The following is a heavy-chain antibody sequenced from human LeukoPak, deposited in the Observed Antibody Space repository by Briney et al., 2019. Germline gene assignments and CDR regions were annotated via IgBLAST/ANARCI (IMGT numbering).Heavy chain of an antibody. CDR3: ARDLGLSLYYGSGGRSSGY. CDR1: GYTFTSYG. CDR2: ISPYNGNT. Sequence: ASVKVSCTASGYTFTSYGISWVRQAPGQGLEWMGWISPYNGNTNYAQKLQGRVTMTTDTSTSTAYMEVRSLISDDTAVYYCARDLGLSLYYGSGGRSSGYWGQGTLVTVSS. D-gene: IGHD3-10*01. J-gene: IGHJ4*02. V-gene: IGHV1-18*01.